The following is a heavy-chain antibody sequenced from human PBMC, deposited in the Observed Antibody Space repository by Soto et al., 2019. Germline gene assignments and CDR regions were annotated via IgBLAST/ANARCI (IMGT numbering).Heavy chain of an antibody. V-gene: IGHV3-33*01. CDR2: IWYDGSNK. CDR3: ARERDYYDSNGSFDY. CDR1: GFTFSSYG. Sequence: PGGSLRLSCAASGFTFSSYGMHWVRQAPGKGLEWVAVIWYDGSNKYYADSVKGRFTISRDNSKNTLYLQMNSLRAEDTAVYYCARERDYYDSNGSFDYWGQGTLVTVSS. J-gene: IGHJ4*02. D-gene: IGHD3-22*01.